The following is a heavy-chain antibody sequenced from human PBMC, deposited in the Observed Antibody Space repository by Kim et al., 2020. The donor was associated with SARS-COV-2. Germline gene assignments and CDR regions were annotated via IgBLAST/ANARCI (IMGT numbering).Heavy chain of an antibody. D-gene: IGHD2-2*01. CDR3: AKGGASWGDY. V-gene: IGHV3-43*02. CDR2: VSPDGEKT. Sequence: GGSLRLSCVASGFTFDDYSMHWVRQAPGKGLEWISLVSPDGEKTYYSDSVKGRFTISRDNGKNSFSLQMNSLRIEDTAFYYCAKGGASWGDYWGQGILVTVSS. CDR1: GFTFDDYS. J-gene: IGHJ4*02.